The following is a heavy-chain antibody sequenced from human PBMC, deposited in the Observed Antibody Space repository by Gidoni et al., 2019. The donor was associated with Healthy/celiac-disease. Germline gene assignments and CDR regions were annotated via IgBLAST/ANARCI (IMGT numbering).Heavy chain of an antibody. J-gene: IGHJ6*02. CDR1: GYTFTGYY. CDR2: INPNSGGT. V-gene: IGHV1-2*04. D-gene: IGHD6-6*01. Sequence: QVQLVQSGAEVKTPGASVKVSCKASGYTFTGYYMHWVRQAPGPGLEWMGWINPNSGGTNYAQKFQGWVTMTRDTSISTAYMELSRLRSADTAVYYCASHSSSYYYYGMDVWGQGTTVTVSS. CDR3: ASHSSSYYYYGMDV.